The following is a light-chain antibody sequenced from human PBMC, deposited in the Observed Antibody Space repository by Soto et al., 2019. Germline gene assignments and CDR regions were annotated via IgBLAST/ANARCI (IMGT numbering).Light chain of an antibody. Sequence: EIVLTQSPGTLSLSPGERATLSCGASQSISSSYLAWYQKKPGQAPRLLIYGPANRATGIPDRFSASGSGTDLALTISGREPEDSAVYYCQQYTDSPLTFGGGTKVEIK. CDR3: QQYTDSPLT. J-gene: IGKJ4*01. CDR1: QSISSSY. V-gene: IGKV3-20*01. CDR2: GPA.